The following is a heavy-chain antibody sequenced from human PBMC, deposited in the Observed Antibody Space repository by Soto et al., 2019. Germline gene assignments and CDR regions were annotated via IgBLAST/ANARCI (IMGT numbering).Heavy chain of an antibody. CDR2: IYTSGST. J-gene: IGHJ5*02. CDR3: ARDREWELDLNWFDP. V-gene: IGHV4-4*07. D-gene: IGHD1-26*01. Sequence: QVQLQESGPGLVKPSETLSLTCTVSGGSISSYYWSWIRQPAGKGLEWIGRIYTSGSTNYNPSLKSRVTMSVDTSKNQFSLKLSSVTAADTAVYYCARDREWELDLNWFDPWDQGTLVTVSS. CDR1: GGSISSYY.